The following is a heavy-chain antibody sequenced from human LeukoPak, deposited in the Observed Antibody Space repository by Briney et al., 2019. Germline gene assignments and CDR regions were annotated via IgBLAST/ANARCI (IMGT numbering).Heavy chain of an antibody. V-gene: IGHV4-4*08. D-gene: IGHD1-26*01. CDR3: ARGGTTTIYYYYYMDV. CDR2: IYTSGST. J-gene: IGHJ6*03. Sequence: SETLSLTCTVSGGSISSYYWSWIRQSPGKGLEWIGRIYTSGSTNYNPSLKSRVTISVDTSKNQFSLKLSSVTAADTAVYYCARGGTTTIYYYYYMDVWGKGTTVTVSS. CDR1: GGSISSYY.